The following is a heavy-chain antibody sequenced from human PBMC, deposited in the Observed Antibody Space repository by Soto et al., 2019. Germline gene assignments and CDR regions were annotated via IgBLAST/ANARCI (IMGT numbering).Heavy chain of an antibody. CDR3: AYGSGSFRNPDY. J-gene: IGHJ4*02. CDR2: IWYDGGNK. D-gene: IGHD3-10*01. CDR1: GFTFSNYG. V-gene: IGHV3-33*01. Sequence: GGSLRLSCAASGFTFSNYGMHWVRQAPGKGLEWVAIIWYDGGNKYYADSVKGRFTISRDNSKNTLYLQMNSLRAEDTAVYYCAYGSGSFRNPDYLGQGTLVTVSS.